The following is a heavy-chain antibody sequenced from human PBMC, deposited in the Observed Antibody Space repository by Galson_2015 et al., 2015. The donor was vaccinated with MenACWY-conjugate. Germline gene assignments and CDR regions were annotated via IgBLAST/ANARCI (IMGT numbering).Heavy chain of an antibody. CDR2: IWTDGNKK. J-gene: IGHJ5*02. CDR1: GFTLSSYS. D-gene: IGHD3-3*01. V-gene: IGHV3-33*01. CDR3: ARDRRLEWLPSNWFDP. Sequence: SLRLSCAASGFTLSSYSMHWVRQSPGKGLECVALIWTDGNKKSYVDSVRGRFNISRDNSKNTLYLQMNNLRADDTAVYYCARDRRLEWLPSNWFDPWDQGTLVTVSS.